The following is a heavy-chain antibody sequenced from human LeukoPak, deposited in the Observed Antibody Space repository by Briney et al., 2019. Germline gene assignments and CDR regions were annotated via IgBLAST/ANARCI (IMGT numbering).Heavy chain of an antibody. D-gene: IGHD1-26*01. CDR1: GGSISSYY. J-gene: IGHJ6*03. CDR2: IYTSGST. V-gene: IGHV4-4*07. CDR3: ARSRGSYSRSYYYYYMDV. Sequence: SETLSLTCTVSGGSISSYYWSWIRQPAGKGLEWIGRIYTSGSTNYNPSLKSRVTMSVDTSKNQFSLKLSSVTAADTAVYYCARSRGSYSRSYYYYYMDVWGKGTTVTISS.